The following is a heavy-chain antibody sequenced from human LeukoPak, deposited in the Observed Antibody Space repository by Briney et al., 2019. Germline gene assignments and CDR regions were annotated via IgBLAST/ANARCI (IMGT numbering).Heavy chain of an antibody. D-gene: IGHD6-6*01. Sequence: GASVKVSFKASGYTFTGYYIHWVRQAPGQGLEWMGWIDPNSGDTNYAQKFQGRVTLTRDTSIRTAYMELSRLSSDDTAVYYCARDRPARGSEIDFWGQGTLVTVSS. CDR2: IDPNSGDT. J-gene: IGHJ4*02. V-gene: IGHV1-2*02. CDR3: ARDRPARGSEIDF. CDR1: GYTFTGYY.